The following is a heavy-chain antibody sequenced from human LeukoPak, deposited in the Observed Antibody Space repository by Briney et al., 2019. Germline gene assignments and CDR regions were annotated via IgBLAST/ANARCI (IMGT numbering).Heavy chain of an antibody. J-gene: IGHJ3*02. CDR2: IYYSGTT. CDR3: ARDLAAAGQLDAFDI. CDR1: GGSISSSSYY. D-gene: IGHD6-13*01. Sequence: PSETLSLTCTVSGGSISSSSYYWGWIRQPPGKGLEWIGSIYYSGTTYYNPSLKSRVTISLDTSKNQFSLKLSSVTAADTAVYYCARDLAAAGQLDAFDIWGQGTMVTVSS. V-gene: IGHV4-39*07.